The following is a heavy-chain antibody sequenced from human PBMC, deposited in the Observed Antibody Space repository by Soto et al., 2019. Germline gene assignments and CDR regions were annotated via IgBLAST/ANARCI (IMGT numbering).Heavy chain of an antibody. CDR3: ATRITVFGLLLHPFEP. Sequence: SETLSLTCAAYGGSVNGYYWNWIRQPPGKGLERIGEINHTGGTHYNPSFKSRVTMSVDTSKNQFSLRLSSVTAADTAIYYCATRITVFGLLLHPFEPCGERSQVTVCS. J-gene: IGHJ5*02. D-gene: IGHD3-3*01. V-gene: IGHV4-34*01. CDR2: INHTGGT. CDR1: GGSVNGYY.